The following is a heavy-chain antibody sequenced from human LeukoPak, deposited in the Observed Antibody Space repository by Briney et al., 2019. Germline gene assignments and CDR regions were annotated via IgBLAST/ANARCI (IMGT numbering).Heavy chain of an antibody. Sequence: VASVKVSCKASGYTFTSYGISWVRQAPGQGLGWMGWISAYNGNTHYAQKLQGRVTMTTDTSTSTAYMELRSLRSDDTAVYYCARDVGTAAMVNFDYWGQGTLVTVSS. CDR2: ISAYNGNT. CDR1: GYTFTSYG. D-gene: IGHD5-18*01. CDR3: ARDVGTAAMVNFDY. J-gene: IGHJ4*02. V-gene: IGHV1-18*01.